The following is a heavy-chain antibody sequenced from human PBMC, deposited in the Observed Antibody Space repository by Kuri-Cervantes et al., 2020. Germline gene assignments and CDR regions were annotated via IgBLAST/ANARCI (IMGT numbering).Heavy chain of an antibody. CDR2: INAGNCNT. Sequence: ASVKVSCKASGYTFTSYAMHWVRQAPGQRLEWMGWINAGNCNTKYSQKFQGRVTITRDTSASTAYMELSSLRSEDTAVYYCARAGDVWTGYNYYYMDVWGKGTTVTVSS. V-gene: IGHV1-3*01. CDR1: GYTFTSYA. J-gene: IGHJ6*03. CDR3: ARAGDVWTGYNYYYMDV. D-gene: IGHD3/OR15-3a*01.